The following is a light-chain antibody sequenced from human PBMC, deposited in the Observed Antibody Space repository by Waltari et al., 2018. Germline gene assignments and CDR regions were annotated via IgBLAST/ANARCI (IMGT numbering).Light chain of an antibody. CDR1: SSNIGAGYD. V-gene: IGLV1-40*01. CDR2: GNR. CDR3: QSYDSSLSGSV. Sequence: QSVLTQPPSVSGAPGQRVTISCTGSSSNIGAGYDVHWYQQLPGTAPKLLIYGNRNRPPGVPGRFSGSKSGTSASLAITGLQAEDEADYYCQSYDSSLSGSVFGGGTKLTVL. J-gene: IGLJ2*01.